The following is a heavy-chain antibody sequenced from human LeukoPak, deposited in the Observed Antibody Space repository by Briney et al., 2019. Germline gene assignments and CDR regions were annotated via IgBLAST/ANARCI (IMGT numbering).Heavy chain of an antibody. J-gene: IGHJ4*02. D-gene: IGHD6-19*01. Sequence: GGSLRLSCSGSGFTFSSYVMHWVRQAPGKGLQWVSLIYGGGDTFYADSVKGRFTISRHNFENTLYLQMNNLRAEDTAVYYCARVGVGTVAGNYFDDWGQGTLVTVSS. CDR1: GFTFSSYV. CDR3: ARVGVGTVAGNYFDD. V-gene: IGHV3-53*04. CDR2: IYGGGDT.